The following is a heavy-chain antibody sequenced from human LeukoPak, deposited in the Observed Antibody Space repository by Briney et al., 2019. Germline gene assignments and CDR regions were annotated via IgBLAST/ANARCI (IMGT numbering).Heavy chain of an antibody. D-gene: IGHD1-26*01. V-gene: IGHV4-38-2*02. CDR2: IYHSGST. CDR3: ARTDSGSYRQPFDY. Sequence: SETLSLTCTVSGYSISSGYYWGWIRPPPGKGLEWIGSIYHSGSTYYNPSLKSRVTISVDTSKNQFSLKLSSVTAAHTAVHYCARTDSGSYRQPFDYWGQGTLVTVSS. CDR1: GYSISSGYY. J-gene: IGHJ4*02.